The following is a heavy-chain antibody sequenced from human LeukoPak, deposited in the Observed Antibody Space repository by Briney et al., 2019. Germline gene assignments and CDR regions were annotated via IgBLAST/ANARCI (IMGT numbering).Heavy chain of an antibody. CDR2: IKPKTHGGTT. J-gene: IGHJ4*02. Sequence: GGSLRLSCAASGFSLGDAWMSWVRQAPGKGLDCVGRIKPKTHGGTTDYAGSVNGRFSVSRDDSKNTMYLQINSLTTEDTGLYHCAQLGGGGYWGQGTQVTVSS. D-gene: IGHD2-15*01. V-gene: IGHV3-15*01. CDR1: GFSLGDAW. CDR3: AQLGGGGY.